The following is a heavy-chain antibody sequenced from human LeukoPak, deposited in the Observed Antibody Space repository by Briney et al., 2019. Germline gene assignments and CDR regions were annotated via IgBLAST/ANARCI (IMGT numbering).Heavy chain of an antibody. Sequence: GGTLRLSCAASGFTFSSYGMSWVRQAPGKGLEWVSAISGSGGSTYYADSVKGRFTISRDNSKNTLYLQMNSLRAEDTAVYYCAEWDSGYDYYYWGQGALVTVSS. D-gene: IGHD5-12*01. V-gene: IGHV3-23*01. CDR2: ISGSGGST. CDR3: AEWDSGYDYYY. CDR1: GFTFSSYG. J-gene: IGHJ4*02.